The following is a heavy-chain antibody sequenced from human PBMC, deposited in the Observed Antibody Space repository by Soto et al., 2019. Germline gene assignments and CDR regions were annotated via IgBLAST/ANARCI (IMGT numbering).Heavy chain of an antibody. CDR2: IYHSGNT. D-gene: IGHD3-10*01. CDR1: GASITQYY. J-gene: IGHJ5*02. CDR3: ARESAGSGKNNWFDP. V-gene: IGHV4-59*01. Sequence: PSETLSLTCTVSGASITQYYWNWIRQSPGKGLEWIGYIYHSGNTYYNPSLKSRVTISVDTSKNQFSLKLNSVTAADTAVYYCARESAGSGKNNWFDPWGQGTLVTVSS.